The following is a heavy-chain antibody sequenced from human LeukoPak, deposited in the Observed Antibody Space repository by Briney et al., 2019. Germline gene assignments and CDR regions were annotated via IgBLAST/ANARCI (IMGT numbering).Heavy chain of an antibody. CDR2: ISGSGGST. Sequence: PGGSLRLSCAASGFTFSSYAMSWVRQAPGKGLEWVSAISGSGGSTYYADSVKGRFTISRDNSKNTLYLQMNSLRAEDTAVYYCAKPIWRQLVLAHFDYWGQGTLVTVSS. CDR1: GFTFSSYA. D-gene: IGHD6-6*01. J-gene: IGHJ4*02. CDR3: AKPIWRQLVLAHFDY. V-gene: IGHV3-23*01.